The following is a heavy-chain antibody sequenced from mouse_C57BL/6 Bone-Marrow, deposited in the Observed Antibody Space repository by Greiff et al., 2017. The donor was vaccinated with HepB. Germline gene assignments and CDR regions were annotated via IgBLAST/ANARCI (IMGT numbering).Heavy chain of an antibody. CDR2: IYPGSGNT. J-gene: IGHJ2*01. Sequence: QVQLQQSGPELVKPGASVKISCKASGYSFTSYYIHWVKQRPGQGLEWIGWIYPGSGNTKYNEKFKGKATLTADTSSSTAYMQLSSLTSEDSAVYYCARGSDGYYVLYFDYWGQGTTRTVSS. CDR1: GYSFTSYY. V-gene: IGHV1-66*01. CDR3: ARGSDGYYVLYFDY. D-gene: IGHD2-3*01.